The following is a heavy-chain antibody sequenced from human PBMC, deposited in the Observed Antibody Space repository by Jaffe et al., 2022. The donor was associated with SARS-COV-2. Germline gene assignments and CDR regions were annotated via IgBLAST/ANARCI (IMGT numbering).Heavy chain of an antibody. D-gene: IGHD1-26*01. CDR2: ISYDGSNK. Sequence: QVQLVESGGGVVQPGRSLRLSCAASGFTFSSYAMHWVRQAPGKGLEWVAVISYDGSNKYYADSVKGRFTISRDNSKNTLYLQMNSLRAEDTAVYYCARGGEWERTTAFDIWGQGTMVTVSS. CDR1: GFTFSSYA. J-gene: IGHJ3*02. V-gene: IGHV3-30*04. CDR3: ARGGEWERTTAFDI.